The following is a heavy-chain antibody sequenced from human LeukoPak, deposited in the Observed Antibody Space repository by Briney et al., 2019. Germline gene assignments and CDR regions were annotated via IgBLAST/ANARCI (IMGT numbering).Heavy chain of an antibody. V-gene: IGHV4-30-2*01. CDR1: GGSISSSSYY. D-gene: IGHD3-22*01. CDR2: IYHSGST. Sequence: PSETLSLTCTVSGGSISSSSYYWGWIRQPPGKGLEWIGYIYHSGSTYYNPSLKSRVTISVDRSKNQFSLKLSSVTAADTAVYYCARDSSGYRYFDYWGQGTLVTVSS. CDR3: ARDSSGYRYFDY. J-gene: IGHJ4*02.